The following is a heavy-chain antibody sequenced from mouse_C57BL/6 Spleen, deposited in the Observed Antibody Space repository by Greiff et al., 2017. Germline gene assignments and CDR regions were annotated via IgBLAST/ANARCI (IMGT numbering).Heavy chain of an antibody. CDR3: ARDWYYFDY. CDR1: GYTFTSYD. Sequence: VKLMESGPELVKPGASVKLSCKASGYTFTSYDINWVKQRPGQGLEWIGWIYPRDGSTKYNEKFKGKATLTVDTSSSTAYMELHSLTSADSAVYFCARDWYYFDYRGEGTTHTVSS. J-gene: IGHJ2*01. CDR2: IYPRDGST. V-gene: IGHV1-85*01. D-gene: IGHD4-1*01.